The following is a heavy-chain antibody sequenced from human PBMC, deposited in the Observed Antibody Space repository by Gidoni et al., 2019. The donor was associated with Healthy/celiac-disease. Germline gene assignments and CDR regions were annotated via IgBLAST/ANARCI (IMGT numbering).Heavy chain of an antibody. CDR1: GGSIRSSSSY. Sequence: QLQLQESGPGLVKPSETLSLTCTVSGGSIRSSSSYWGWIRQPPGKGLEWIGRIYYSGSTYYNPSLKSRVTISVDTSKNQFSLKLSSVTAADTAVYYCARQGPRDSSSSFREWWYFDLWGRGTLVTVSS. CDR3: ARQGPRDSSSSFREWWYFDL. V-gene: IGHV4-39*01. J-gene: IGHJ2*01. CDR2: IYYSGST. D-gene: IGHD6-6*01.